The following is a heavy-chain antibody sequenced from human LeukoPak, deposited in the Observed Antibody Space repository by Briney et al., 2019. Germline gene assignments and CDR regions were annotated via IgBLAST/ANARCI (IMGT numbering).Heavy chain of an antibody. CDR2: IYHSGST. J-gene: IGHJ4*02. CDR1: GGSISSGGYS. CDR3: ARGSTSLDFDY. D-gene: IGHD2-2*01. V-gene: IGHV4-30-2*01. Sequence: SETLPLTCAVSGGSISSGGYSWSWIRQPPGKGLEWIGYIYHSGSTYYNPSLKSRVTISVDRSKNQFSLKLSSVTAADTAVYYCARGSTSLDFDYWGQGTLVTVSS.